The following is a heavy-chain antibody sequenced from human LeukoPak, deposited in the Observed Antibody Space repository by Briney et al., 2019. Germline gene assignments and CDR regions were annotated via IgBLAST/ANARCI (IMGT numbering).Heavy chain of an antibody. V-gene: IGHV3-30*04. CDR1: GFTFSSYA. D-gene: IGHD6-19*01. CDR3: ARAGIAVAGKSRD. Sequence: PGGSLRLSCAASGFTFSSYAMHWVRQAPGKGLEWVAVISYDGSNKYYADSVKGRFTISRDNSKNTLYLQMNSLRAEDTAVYYCARAGIAVAGKSRDWGLGTLVTVSS. CDR2: ISYDGSNK. J-gene: IGHJ4*02.